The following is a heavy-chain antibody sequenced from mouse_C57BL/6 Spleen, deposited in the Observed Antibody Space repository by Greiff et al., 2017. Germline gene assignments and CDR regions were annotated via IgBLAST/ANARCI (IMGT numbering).Heavy chain of an antibody. V-gene: IGHV5-17*01. CDR2: ISSGSSTI. J-gene: IGHJ3*01. Sequence: EVQVVESGGGLVKPGGSLKLSCAASGFTFSDYGMHWVRQAPEKGLEWVAYISSGSSTIYYADTVQGRFTISRDNAKNTLFLQMTSLRSEDTAMYYCARPTDYSNYSFAYWGQGTLVTVSA. CDR1: GFTFSDYG. D-gene: IGHD2-5*01. CDR3: ARPTDYSNYSFAY.